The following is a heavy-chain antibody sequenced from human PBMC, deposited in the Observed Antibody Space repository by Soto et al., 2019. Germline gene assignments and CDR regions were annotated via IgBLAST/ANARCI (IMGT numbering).Heavy chain of an antibody. CDR1: GFTFSNAW. V-gene: IGHV3-15*07. J-gene: IGHJ3*02. CDR3: TTGFGAFDI. Sequence: GGSLRLSCAASGFTFSNAWMNWVRQAPGKGLEWVGHIKSKTDGGTTDYAAPVKGRFTISRDDSKNTLYLQMNSLKTEDTAVYYCTTGFGAFDIWGQGTMVTVSS. CDR2: IKSKTDGGTT. D-gene: IGHD3-16*01.